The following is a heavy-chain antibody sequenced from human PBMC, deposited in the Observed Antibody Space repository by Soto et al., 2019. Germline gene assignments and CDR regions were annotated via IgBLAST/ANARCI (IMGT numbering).Heavy chain of an antibody. Sequence: ASVKVSCKASGYTFTSYYMHWVRQAPGQGLEWMGIINPGGGSTSYAQKFQGRVTMTRDTSTSTVYMELSSLRFEDTAVYYCASLSYGGQTFDYWGQGTLVTVSS. CDR3: ASLSYGGQTFDY. J-gene: IGHJ4*02. CDR2: INPGGGST. CDR1: GYTFTSYY. V-gene: IGHV1-46*01. D-gene: IGHD4-17*01.